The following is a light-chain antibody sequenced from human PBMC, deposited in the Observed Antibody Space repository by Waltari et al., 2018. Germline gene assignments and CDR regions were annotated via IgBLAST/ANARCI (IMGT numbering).Light chain of an antibody. CDR1: SGIDVGTYR. J-gene: IGLJ3*02. Sequence: QAVLTQPSSLSASPGASASLTRTLRSGIDVGTYRIYWYQQKPGSPPHYLLRYRSDSDKQQGSGVPSRFSGSKDASANAGILLISGLQSDDEADYYCMIWDSSAWVFGGGTKLTVL. V-gene: IGLV5-45*03. CDR3: MIWDSSAWV. CDR2: YRSDSDK.